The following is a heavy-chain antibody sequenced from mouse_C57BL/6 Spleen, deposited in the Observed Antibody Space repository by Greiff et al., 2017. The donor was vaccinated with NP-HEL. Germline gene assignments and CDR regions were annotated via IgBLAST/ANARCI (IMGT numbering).Heavy chain of an antibody. D-gene: IGHD1-1*01. J-gene: IGHJ3*01. CDR2: IDPENGDT. V-gene: IGHV14-4*01. CDR1: GFNIKDDY. CDR3: TVITTVPFAY. Sequence: VQLRQSGAELVRPGASVKLSCTASGFNIKDDYMHWVKQRPEQGLEWIGWIDPENGDTEYASKFQGKATITADTSSNTAYLQLSSLTSEDTAVYYCTVITTVPFAYWGQGTLVTVSA.